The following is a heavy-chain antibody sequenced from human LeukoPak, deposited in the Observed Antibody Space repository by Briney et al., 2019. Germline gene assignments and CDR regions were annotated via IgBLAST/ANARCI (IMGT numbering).Heavy chain of an antibody. V-gene: IGHV1-69*04. J-gene: IGHJ3*02. D-gene: IGHD5-12*01. CDR3: ASIVATDDAFDI. Sequence: SVKVSCKASGGTFSSYAISWLRQAPGQGLEWMGRIIPILGIANYAQKFQGRVTITADKSTSTAYMELSSLRSEDTAVYYCASIVATDDAFDIWGQGTMVTVSS. CDR1: GGTFSSYA. CDR2: IIPILGIA.